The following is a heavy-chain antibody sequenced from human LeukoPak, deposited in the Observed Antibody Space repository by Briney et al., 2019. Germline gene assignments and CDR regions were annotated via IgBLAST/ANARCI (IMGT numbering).Heavy chain of an antibody. CDR2: ITSSSSSN. V-gene: IGHV3-21*05. CDR3: ARDRGIGVHQPH. Sequence: GGSLRLSCAASGFTFNGYNMNWVRQAPGKGLEWISYITSSSSSNSYAGSVKGRFTISRDNAKNTLYLQMSSLRAEDTAVYYCARDRGIGVHQPHWGQGTLVTVSS. J-gene: IGHJ4*02. CDR1: GFTFNGYN. D-gene: IGHD2-21*01.